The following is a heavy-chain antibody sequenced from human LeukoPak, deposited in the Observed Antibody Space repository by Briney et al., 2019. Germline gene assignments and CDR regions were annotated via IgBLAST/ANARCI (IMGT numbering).Heavy chain of an antibody. CDR1: GFTFSSYA. V-gene: IGHV3-23*01. D-gene: IGHD3-22*01. Sequence: PGGSLRLSCAASGFTFSSYAMSWVRQAPGKGLGWVSAISGSGGSTYYADSVKGRFTISRDNSKNTLYLQMNSLRAEDTAVYYCAKDRRYYDSSGYYYFDYWGQGTLVTVSS. J-gene: IGHJ4*02. CDR3: AKDRRYYDSSGYYYFDY. CDR2: ISGSGGST.